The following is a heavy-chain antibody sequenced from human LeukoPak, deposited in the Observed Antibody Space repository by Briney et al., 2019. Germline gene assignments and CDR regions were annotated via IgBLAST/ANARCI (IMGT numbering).Heavy chain of an antibody. Sequence: KPSETLSLTCTVSGGSISGYYWSWIRQPPGKGLEWIGYIFYSGSTNYNPSLKRRVTISVDPSKYQFSLKPSSVTAGDTPVYYCARGEWDLLFDYWGQGALVTVSS. CDR3: ARGEWDLLFDY. CDR2: IFYSGST. D-gene: IGHD1-26*01. J-gene: IGHJ4*02. V-gene: IGHV4-59*01. CDR1: GGSISGYY.